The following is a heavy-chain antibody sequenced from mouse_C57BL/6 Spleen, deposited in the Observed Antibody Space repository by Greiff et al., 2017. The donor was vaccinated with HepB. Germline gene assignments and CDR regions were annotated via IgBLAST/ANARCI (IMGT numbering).Heavy chain of an antibody. CDR1: GYTFTDYE. CDR3: TRLGVVASYYFDY. J-gene: IGHJ2*01. Sequence: QVQLKQSGAELVRPGASVTLSCKASGYTFTDYEMHWVKQTPVHGLEWIGAIDPETGGTAYNQKFKGKAILTADKSSSTAYMELRSLTSEDSAVYYCTRLGVVASYYFDYWGQGTTLTVSS. CDR2: IDPETGGT. V-gene: IGHV1-15*01. D-gene: IGHD1-1*01.